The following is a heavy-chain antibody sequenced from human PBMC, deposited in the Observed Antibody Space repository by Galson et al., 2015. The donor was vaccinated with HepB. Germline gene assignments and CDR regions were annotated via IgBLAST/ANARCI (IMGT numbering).Heavy chain of an antibody. D-gene: IGHD5-18*01. CDR3: ARQIWLGDYLDY. J-gene: IGHJ4*02. CDR1: GFTFSDFW. V-gene: IGHV3-7*03. CDR2: INKDGSET. Sequence: SLRLSCAASGFTFSDFWMSWVRQAPGKGLEWVANINKDGSETYFVDSVTGRFTISRDNAANSLSLQMSSLRAEDTAVYYCARQIWLGDYLDYWGQGTLVTVSS.